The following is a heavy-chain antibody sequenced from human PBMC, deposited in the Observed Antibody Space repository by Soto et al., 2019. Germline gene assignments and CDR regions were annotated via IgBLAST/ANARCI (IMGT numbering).Heavy chain of an antibody. Sequence: ASVKVSCKASGYTFTSYAMHWVRQAPGQRLEWMGWINAGNGNTKYSQKFQGRVTITRDTSASTAYMELSSLRSEDTAVYYCARDLEPYGDYSGYYYYYKDVWGKGNTVTVSS. J-gene: IGHJ6*03. D-gene: IGHD4-17*01. CDR3: ARDLEPYGDYSGYYYYYKDV. V-gene: IGHV1-3*01. CDR1: GYTFTSYA. CDR2: INAGNGNT.